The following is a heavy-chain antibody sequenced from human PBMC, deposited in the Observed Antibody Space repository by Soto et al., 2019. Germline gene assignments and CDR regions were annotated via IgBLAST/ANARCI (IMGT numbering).Heavy chain of an antibody. CDR1: GYTFNTYT. CDR3: AREVRRNWFDP. CDR2: INPGYGNT. J-gene: IGHJ5*02. V-gene: IGHV1-3*01. Sequence: LVQSGAEVKKPGASVIVSCKASGYTFNTYTLHWVRQAPGQRPEWLGSINPGYGNTQYSQNFQGRVTITRNTSATIAYMELSSLRSEDTAVHYCAREVRRNWFDPWGQGTLVTVSS.